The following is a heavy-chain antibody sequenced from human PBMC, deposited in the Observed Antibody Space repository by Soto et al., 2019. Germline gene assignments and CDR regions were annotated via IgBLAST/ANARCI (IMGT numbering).Heavy chain of an antibody. J-gene: IGHJ4*02. CDR3: AKDRQYPRDYFHY. CDR1: GFTFDDNA. CDR2: INWKSDI. V-gene: IGHV3-9*01. Sequence: PGGSLRLSCAVSGFTFDDNAMHWVRQAPEKGLEWVSGINWKSDIGYADSVKGRFTISRDISRNTVFLQMDSLRAEDTAVYYCAKDRQYPRDYFHYWGQGTLVTVSS. D-gene: IGHD4-4*01.